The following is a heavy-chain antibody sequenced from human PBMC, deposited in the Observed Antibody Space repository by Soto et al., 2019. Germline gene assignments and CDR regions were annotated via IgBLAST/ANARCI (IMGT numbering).Heavy chain of an antibody. CDR1: GGSIISDY. V-gene: IGHV4-59*08. CDR3: ARRPYYYDSWSAFDI. J-gene: IGHJ3*02. CDR2: IYYSGYT. Sequence: LEILSLTCTVSGGSIISDYWSWIRQPPGKGLEWIGYIYYSGYTNYNPSLKSRVTISVHTSKNQFSLKLSSVTAADTAVYYCARRPYYYDSWSAFDIWGQGTMVTVSS. D-gene: IGHD3-22*01.